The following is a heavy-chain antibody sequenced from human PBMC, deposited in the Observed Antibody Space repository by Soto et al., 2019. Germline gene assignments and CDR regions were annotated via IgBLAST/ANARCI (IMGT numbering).Heavy chain of an antibody. Sequence: ASLKVSCIASGYTSIPYSMPWVRAGAGQGLEWMGWINPNSGGTNYAQKFQGWVTRTRDTSISTAYMELSRRRADDTAVYYWAKGDTVAAAFDCWGQGTLVNVSS. CDR3: AKGDTVAAAFDC. CDR1: GYTSIPYS. V-gene: IGHV1-2*04. J-gene: IGHJ4*02. CDR2: INPNSGGT. D-gene: IGHD4-17*01.